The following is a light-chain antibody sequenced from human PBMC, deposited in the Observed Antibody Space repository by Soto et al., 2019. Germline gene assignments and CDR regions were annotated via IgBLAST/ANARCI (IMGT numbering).Light chain of an antibody. J-gene: IGKJ1*01. V-gene: IGKV3D-7*01. CDR1: QSVSSSY. Sequence: EIVMTQSPATLSLSPGERATLSCRASQSVSSSYLSWYQQKPGQAPRLLIYGASTRATGIPARFSGSGSGTDFTLTISSLQPEDFAVYYCQQYYNFPGTFGQGTKVEIK. CDR2: GAS. CDR3: QQYYNFPGT.